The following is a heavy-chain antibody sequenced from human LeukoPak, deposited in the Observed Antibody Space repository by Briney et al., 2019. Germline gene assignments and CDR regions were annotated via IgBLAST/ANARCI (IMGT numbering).Heavy chain of an antibody. CDR3: ARPGGSFYGMDV. CDR1: GFTFSDYY. CDR2: ISSSSAYT. Sequence: GGSLRLSCAASGFTFSDYYMSWIRQAPGKGLEWVSYISSSSAYTNYADSVKGRFTISRDNAKNSLYLQMNSLRAEDTAVYYCARPGGSFYGMDVWGQGTTVTVSS. V-gene: IGHV3-11*03. J-gene: IGHJ6*02. D-gene: IGHD1-26*01.